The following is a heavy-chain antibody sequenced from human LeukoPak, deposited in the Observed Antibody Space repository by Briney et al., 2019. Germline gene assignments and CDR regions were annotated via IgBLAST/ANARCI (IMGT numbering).Heavy chain of an antibody. J-gene: IGHJ4*02. CDR1: GFTFDDYA. D-gene: IGHD1-1*01. CDR3: AKGYNWNDLVYFDY. V-gene: IGHV3-9*01. CDR2: ISWNSGSI. Sequence: GGSLRLSCAASGFTFDDYAMDWVRQAPGKGLEWVSGISWNSGSIGYADSVKGRFTISRDNAKNSLYLQMNSLRAEDTALYYCAKGYNWNDLVYFDYWGQGTLVTVSS.